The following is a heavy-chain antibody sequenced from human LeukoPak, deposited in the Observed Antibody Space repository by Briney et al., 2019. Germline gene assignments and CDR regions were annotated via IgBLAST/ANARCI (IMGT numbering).Heavy chain of an antibody. Sequence: ASVKVSCKASGYTFTSYGISWVRQAPGQGLEWMGWISAYNGNTNYAQKLQGRVTMTTDTSTSTAYMELRSLRSDDTAVYYCARDMDWGYFDWLPYMDVWGKGTTVTISS. CDR2: ISAYNGNT. D-gene: IGHD3-9*01. J-gene: IGHJ6*03. CDR3: ARDMDWGYFDWLPYMDV. CDR1: GYTFTSYG. V-gene: IGHV1-18*01.